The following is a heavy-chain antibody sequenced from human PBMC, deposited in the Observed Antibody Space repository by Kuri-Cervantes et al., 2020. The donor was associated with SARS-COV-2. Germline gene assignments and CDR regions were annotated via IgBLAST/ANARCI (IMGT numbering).Heavy chain of an antibody. J-gene: IGHJ6*03. Sequence: SETLSLTCTASGGSISSYYWSWIRQPAGKGLEWIGRIYTSGSTNYNPSLKSRSTMSVDTSKNQFSLKLGSVTAADTAVYYCARVPRHICSSTSCYILGRGNYYYMDVWGKGTTVTVSS. D-gene: IGHD2-2*02. V-gene: IGHV4-4*07. CDR3: ARVPRHICSSTSCYILGRGNYYYMDV. CDR2: IYTSGST. CDR1: GGSISSYY.